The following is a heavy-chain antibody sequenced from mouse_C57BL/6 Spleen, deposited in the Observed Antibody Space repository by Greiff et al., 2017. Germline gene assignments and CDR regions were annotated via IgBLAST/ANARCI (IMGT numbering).Heavy chain of an antibody. D-gene: IGHD1-1*01. CDR2: IYPGSGST. CDR3: ARLRTLLRYPDY. J-gene: IGHJ2*01. V-gene: IGHV1-55*01. CDR1: GYTFTSYW. Sequence: QVQLQQSGAELVKPGASVKMSCKASGYTFTSYWITWVKQRPGQGLEWIGDIYPGSGSTNYNEKFKSKATLTVDTSSSTAYMQLSSLTSEDSAVYYCARLRTLLRYPDYWGQGTTLTVSS.